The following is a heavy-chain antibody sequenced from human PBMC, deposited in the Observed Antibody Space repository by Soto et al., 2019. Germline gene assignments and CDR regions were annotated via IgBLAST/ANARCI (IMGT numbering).Heavy chain of an antibody. D-gene: IGHD5-18*01. CDR2: IYYSGNT. V-gene: IGHV4-31*03. CDR3: ARDRLMATAGTARHYFGLDV. Sequence: LSLTCTVSGGSIRSGGYYWSWVRQNPRRGLEWIGNIYYSGNTYYNPSLKSRLTISVDTSKNQFSLNLSSVTAADTAVYYCARDRLMATAGTARHYFGLDVWGQGTTVNVSS. CDR1: GGSIRSGGYY. J-gene: IGHJ6*02.